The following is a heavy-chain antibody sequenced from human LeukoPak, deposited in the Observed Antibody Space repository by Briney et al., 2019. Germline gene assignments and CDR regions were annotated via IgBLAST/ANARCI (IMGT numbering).Heavy chain of an antibody. CDR3: AKDRNYYDSSGYYGD. V-gene: IGHV3-23*01. Sequence: GGSLRLSCAASGFTFSSYAISWVRQAPGKGLEWVSAISGSGGSTYYADSVKGRFTISRDNSKNTLYLQMNSLRAEDTAVYYCAKDRNYYDSSGYYGDWGQGTLVTVSS. CDR2: ISGSGGST. D-gene: IGHD3-22*01. CDR1: GFTFSSYA. J-gene: IGHJ4*02.